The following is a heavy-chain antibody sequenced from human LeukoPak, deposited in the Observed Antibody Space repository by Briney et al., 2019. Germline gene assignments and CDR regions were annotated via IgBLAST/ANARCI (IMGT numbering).Heavy chain of an antibody. CDR2: MNPNSGNT. CDR1: GYTFTSYD. V-gene: IGHV1-8*01. J-gene: IGHJ4*02. Sequence: GASVKVSCKASGYTFTSYDINWVRQATGQGLEWMAWMNPNSGNTGYAQKFQGRVTMTRNTSISTAYMELRSLRSGDTAVYYCARLNGDYGDYFDYWGQGTLVTVSS. CDR3: ARLNGDYGDYFDY. D-gene: IGHD4-17*01.